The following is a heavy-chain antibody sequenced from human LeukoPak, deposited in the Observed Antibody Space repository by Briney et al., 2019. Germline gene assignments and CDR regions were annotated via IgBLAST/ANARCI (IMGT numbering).Heavy chain of an antibody. CDR1: GYTFTSYG. CDR3: ARQTAITGTTPFDY. D-gene: IGHD1-20*01. Sequence: ASVEVSCKASGYTFTSYGISWVRQAPGQGLEWMGWISAYNGNTNYAQKLQGRVTMTTDTSTSTAYMELRSLRSDDTAVYYCARQTAITGTTPFDYWGQGTLVTVSS. CDR2: ISAYNGNT. V-gene: IGHV1-18*01. J-gene: IGHJ4*02.